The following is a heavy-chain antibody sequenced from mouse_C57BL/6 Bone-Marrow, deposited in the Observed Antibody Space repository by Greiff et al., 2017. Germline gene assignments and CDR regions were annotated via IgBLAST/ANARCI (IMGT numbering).Heavy chain of an antibody. D-gene: IGHD1-1*01. CDR2: ISNGGGST. Sequence: EVHLVESGGGLVQPGGSLKLSCAASGFTFSDYYMYWVRQTPEKRLEWVAYISNGGGSTYYPDTVKGRFTISRDNAKNTLYLQMSRLKSEDTAMYYCARPYYGVGFAYWGQGTLVTVSA. V-gene: IGHV5-12*01. CDR3: ARPYYGVGFAY. CDR1: GFTFSDYY. J-gene: IGHJ3*01.